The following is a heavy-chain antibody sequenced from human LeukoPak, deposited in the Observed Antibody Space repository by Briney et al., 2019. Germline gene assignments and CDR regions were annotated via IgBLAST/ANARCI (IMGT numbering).Heavy chain of an antibody. V-gene: IGHV3-23*01. CDR2: ISGSGDTT. CDR1: GFTISISG. J-gene: IGHJ4*02. CDR3: AKGGDPRVFDY. Sequence: GGSLRLSCAGSGFTISISGMSWVCQAPGKGLEWVSAISGSGDTTYYADSVKGRFTISRDKSKNTLYLQMNSLRAEDTAVYYCAKGGDPRVFDYWGQGTLVTVSS. D-gene: IGHD2-21*02.